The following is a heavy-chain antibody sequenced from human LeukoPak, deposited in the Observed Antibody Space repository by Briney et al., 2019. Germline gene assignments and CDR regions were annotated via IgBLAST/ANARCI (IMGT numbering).Heavy chain of an antibody. CDR2: IYPGDSDT. D-gene: IGHD1-1*01. Sequence: GESLKISCKGSGYSFTTYWIAWVRQMPGKGLEWMGIIYPGDSDTRYSPSFQGQITISADKSINTAYLQWNSLRASDTAMYYCARRLTTEETSDYWGQGTPVTVSS. V-gene: IGHV5-51*01. CDR1: GYSFTTYW. J-gene: IGHJ4*02. CDR3: ARRLTTEETSDY.